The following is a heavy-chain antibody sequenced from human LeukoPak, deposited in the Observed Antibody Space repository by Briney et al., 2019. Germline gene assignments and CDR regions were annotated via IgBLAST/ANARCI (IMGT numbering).Heavy chain of an antibody. CDR1: GGSINDYY. V-gene: IGHV4-59*01. D-gene: IGHD4-17*01. CDR2: ISNSGTT. J-gene: IGHJ5*02. Sequence: RTSETLSLTCTVSGGSINDYYWSRIRQAPGKGLEWLGYISNSGTTDYNPSLKSRVTMSVDTSKNEFSLKVTSVTAADTAMYYCARVVRGAVTSNCFDPWGQGTLVTVSS. CDR3: ARVVRGAVTSNCFDP.